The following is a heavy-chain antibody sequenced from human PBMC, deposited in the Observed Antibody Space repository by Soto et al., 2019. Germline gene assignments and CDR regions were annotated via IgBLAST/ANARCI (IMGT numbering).Heavy chain of an antibody. V-gene: IGHV3-7*01. CDR2: INQDGSEK. J-gene: IGHJ4*02. CDR1: GFTFSSYW. Sequence: EVQLVESGGNLVQPGGSLRLSCAASGFTFSSYWMSWVRQAPGKGLEWVANINQDGSEKFYVDSVKGRFTISRDNAKNALYLQMDRLRAEDTAVYYCAIGRPRPYWGQGTLVTVSA. CDR3: AIGRPRPY. D-gene: IGHD6-6*01.